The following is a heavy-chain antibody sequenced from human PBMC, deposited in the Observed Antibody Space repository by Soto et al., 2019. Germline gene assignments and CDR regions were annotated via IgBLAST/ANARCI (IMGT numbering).Heavy chain of an antibody. CDR2: IYYSGST. J-gene: IGHJ6*03. D-gene: IGHD4-4*01. CDR1: GGSISSYY. Sequence: QVQLQESGPGLVKPSETLSLTCTVSGGSISSYYWSWIRQPPGKGLEWIGYIYYSGSTNYNRSLKSRVTISVDTSKTQFSLKLSSVTAADTAVYYCARQAAVTTLFPTYYYYYYMDVWGKGTTVTVSS. V-gene: IGHV4-59*08. CDR3: ARQAAVTTLFPTYYYYYYMDV.